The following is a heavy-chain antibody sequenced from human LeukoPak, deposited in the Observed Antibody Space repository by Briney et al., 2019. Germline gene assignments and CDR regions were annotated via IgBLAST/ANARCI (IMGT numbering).Heavy chain of an antibody. Sequence: PGGSLRLSCAASEFTFSSDWMGWVRQAPGKGLEWVANIDQDGNEKNYVDSVEGRFIISRDYAKSSLYLQMNSLRVEDTAVYYCARDSNPGGSGIYYDAFDIWGQGTMVTVSS. CDR1: EFTFSSDW. V-gene: IGHV3-7*03. D-gene: IGHD2-15*01. CDR3: ARDSNPGGSGIYYDAFDI. CDR2: IDQDGNEK. J-gene: IGHJ3*02.